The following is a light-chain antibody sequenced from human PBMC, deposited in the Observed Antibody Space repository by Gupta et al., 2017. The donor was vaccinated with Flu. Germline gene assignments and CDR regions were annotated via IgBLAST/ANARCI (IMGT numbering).Light chain of an antibody. CDR1: QSVRSSY. CDR3: QQEGSSPRT. CDR2: GAS. V-gene: IGKV3-20*01. Sequence: GTLSLSPGERATLSCRASQSVRSSYLAWYQQKPGQAPRLIIYGASSRATGIPDRFSGSGSGTDFTLTISRLEPEDFAVYYCQQEGSSPRTFGQGTKVEIK. J-gene: IGKJ1*01.